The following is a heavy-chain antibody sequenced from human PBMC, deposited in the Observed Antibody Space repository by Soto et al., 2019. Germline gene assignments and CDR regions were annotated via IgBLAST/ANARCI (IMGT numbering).Heavy chain of an antibody. CDR3: ASGNQAAAGTFYYYYGMDV. CDR2: MNPNSGNT. CDR1: GYTFTSYD. D-gene: IGHD6-13*01. V-gene: IGHV1-8*01. Sequence: ASVKVSCKASGYTFTSYDINWVRQATGQGLEWMGWMNPNSGNTGYAQKFQGRVTMTRNTSISTAYMELSSLRSEDTAVYYCASGNQAAAGTFYYYYGMDVWGQGTTVTVSS. J-gene: IGHJ6*02.